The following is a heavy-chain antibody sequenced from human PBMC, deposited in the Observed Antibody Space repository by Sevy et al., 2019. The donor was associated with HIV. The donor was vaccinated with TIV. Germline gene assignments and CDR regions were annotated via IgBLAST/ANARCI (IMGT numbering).Heavy chain of an antibody. CDR3: ARGKVLFDY. Sequence: LSLTCAASGFTFSDYYMSWIRQAPGKGPEWVSYINNSSRFINYVDSVKGRFTISRDNAKNSLYLQMNSLRAGDTAVYYCARGKVLFDYWDQGTLVTVSS. J-gene: IGHJ4*02. CDR2: INNSSRFI. V-gene: IGHV3-11*06. CDR1: GFTFSDYY.